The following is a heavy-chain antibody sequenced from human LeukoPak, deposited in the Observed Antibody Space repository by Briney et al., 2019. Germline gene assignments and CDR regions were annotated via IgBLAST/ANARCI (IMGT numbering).Heavy chain of an antibody. Sequence: SQTLSLTCTVSGGSVSGNSHFWGWIRQHPGKGLEWIGYIYETGNTYYNSSLQGRLTMSIDTSKNQFSLNLRSVSAADTAVYYCARRGAHFFDYWGLGTLVTVSS. V-gene: IGHV4-31*03. D-gene: IGHD1-26*01. J-gene: IGHJ4*02. CDR3: ARRGAHFFDY. CDR2: IYETGNT. CDR1: GGSVSGNSHF.